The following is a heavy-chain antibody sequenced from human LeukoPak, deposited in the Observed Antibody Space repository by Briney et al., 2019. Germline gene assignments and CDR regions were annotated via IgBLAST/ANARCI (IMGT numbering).Heavy chain of an antibody. CDR1: GCTLTELS. V-gene: IGHV1-24*01. Sequence: ASVKVSCKVSGCTLTELSMHWVRQAPGKGLEWMGGFDPEDGETIYAQKFQGRVTMTEDTSTDTAYMELSSLRSEDTAVYYCATETAMVRGGDAFDIWGQGTMVTVSS. D-gene: IGHD5-18*01. CDR3: ATETAMVRGGDAFDI. J-gene: IGHJ3*02. CDR2: FDPEDGET.